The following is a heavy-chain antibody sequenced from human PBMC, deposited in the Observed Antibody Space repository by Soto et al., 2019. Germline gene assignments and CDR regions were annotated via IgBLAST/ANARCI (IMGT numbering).Heavy chain of an antibody. D-gene: IGHD4-17*01. Sequence: SETLSLTCTVSGGSISSYYWSWIRQPPGKGLEWIGNIYYSGNTNYNPSLKSRVSISVDTSKNQFSLKLSSVTAADTAVFYFARVSTVTTLYGYYYGMDVWGQGTTVTVSS. J-gene: IGHJ6*02. V-gene: IGHV4-59*01. CDR2: IYYSGNT. CDR1: GGSISSYY. CDR3: ARVSTVTTLYGYYYGMDV.